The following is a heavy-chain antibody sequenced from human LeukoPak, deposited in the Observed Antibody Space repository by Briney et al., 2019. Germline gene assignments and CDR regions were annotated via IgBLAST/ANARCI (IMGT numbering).Heavy chain of an antibody. V-gene: IGHV3-7*01. D-gene: IGHD6-13*01. CDR3: ARGKQQLPAWYYYYGMDV. CDR1: GFTFSNAW. CDR2: IKQDGSEK. Sequence: GGSLRLSCAASGFTFSNAWMSWVRQAPGKGLEWVANIKQDGSEKYYVDSVKGRFTISRDNAKNSLYLQMNSLRAEDTAVYYCARGKQQLPAWYYYYGMDVWGQGTTVTVSS. J-gene: IGHJ6*02.